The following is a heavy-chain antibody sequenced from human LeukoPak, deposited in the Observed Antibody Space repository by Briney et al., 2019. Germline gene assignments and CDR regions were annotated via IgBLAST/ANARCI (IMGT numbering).Heavy chain of an antibody. CDR3: ARRRYYYDSSGYYYYWYFDL. D-gene: IGHD3-22*01. CDR2: IIPIFGTA. Sequence: SVKVSCKASGGTFSRSAISWVRQAPGQGLEWMGGIIPIFGTANYAQKFQGRVTITADESTSTAYMELSSLRSEDTAVYYCARRRYYYDSSGYYYYWYFDLWGRGTLVTVSS. CDR1: GGTFSRSA. V-gene: IGHV1-69*13. J-gene: IGHJ2*01.